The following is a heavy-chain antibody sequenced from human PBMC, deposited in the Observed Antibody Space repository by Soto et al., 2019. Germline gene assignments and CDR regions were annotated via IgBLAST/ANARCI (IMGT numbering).Heavy chain of an antibody. D-gene: IGHD6-19*01. V-gene: IGHV3-9*01. CDR2: ISWNSVSF. Sequence: GGSLRLSCAASGFMFEDYAIHWVRQAPGKGLEWVSFISWNSVSFVYADSVKGRFTISRDNAKKSLYLQMNDLRAEDTALYYWAKSRDYSSGWLTVPLDYWGQGTLVTVSS. CDR1: GFMFEDYA. CDR3: AKSRDYSSGWLTVPLDY. J-gene: IGHJ4*02.